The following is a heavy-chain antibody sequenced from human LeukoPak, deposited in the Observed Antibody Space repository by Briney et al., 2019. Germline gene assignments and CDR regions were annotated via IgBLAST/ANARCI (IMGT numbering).Heavy chain of an antibody. CDR2: INTNTGNP. CDR3: VSEAHDYGGNSLDY. Sequence: ASVKVSCKASGYTFTSYAMNWVRQAPGQGLEWMGWINTNTGNPTYAQGFTGRFVFSLDTSVSTAYLQISSLKAEDTAVYYCVSEAHDYGGNSLDYWGQGTLVTVSS. J-gene: IGHJ4*02. D-gene: IGHD4-23*01. V-gene: IGHV7-4-1*02. CDR1: GYTFTSYA.